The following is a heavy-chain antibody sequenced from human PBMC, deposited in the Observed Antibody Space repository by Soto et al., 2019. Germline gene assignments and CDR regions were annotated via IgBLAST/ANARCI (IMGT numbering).Heavy chain of an antibody. J-gene: IGHJ4*01. CDR2: IDPSGNGT. D-gene: IGHD3-22*01. CDR1: GHTLINYY. Sequence: QVQLVQSGAEVKKPGASVKVSCKASGHTLINYYMHWVRQAPGQGLDWLGKIDPSGNGTSYAERFRGRITPTSNTSTKPVYVRLSSTTAYDTAIHYWATKYDASSAYLYWGHGTLVTVSS. CDR3: ATKYDASSAYLY. V-gene: IGHV1-46*01.